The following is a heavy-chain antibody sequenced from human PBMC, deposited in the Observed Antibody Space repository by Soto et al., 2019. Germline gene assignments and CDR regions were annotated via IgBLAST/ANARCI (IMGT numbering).Heavy chain of an antibody. CDR2: IYYSGTT. V-gene: IGHV4-30-4*01. D-gene: IGHD2-15*01. Sequence: SETLSLTCTVSGGSISNDDYYWNWIRQPPGKGLEWIGYIYYSGTTYCNPSLKSRVTISLDTSKNQFSLKLSSVTAADTAVYYCARVTPYCSGGSCYRYYFDYWGQGTLVTVSS. CDR3: ARVTPYCSGGSCYRYYFDY. CDR1: GGSISNDDYY. J-gene: IGHJ4*02.